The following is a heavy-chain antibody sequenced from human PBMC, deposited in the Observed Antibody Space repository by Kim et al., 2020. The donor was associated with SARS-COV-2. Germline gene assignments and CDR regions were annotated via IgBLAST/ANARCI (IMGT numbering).Heavy chain of an antibody. J-gene: IGHJ4*02. CDR3: ARGYCSGGSCYSY. Sequence: YSQKFQGRVTITRDTSASTAYMELGSLRSEDTAVYYCARGYCSGGSCYSYWGQGTLVTVSS. D-gene: IGHD2-15*01. V-gene: IGHV1-3*01.